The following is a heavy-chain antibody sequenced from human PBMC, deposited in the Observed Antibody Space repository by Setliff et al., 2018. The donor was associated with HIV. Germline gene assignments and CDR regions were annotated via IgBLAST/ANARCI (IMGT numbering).Heavy chain of an antibody. CDR3: ARKHLINVFDY. Sequence: PSETLSLTCTLYGGSLTNFWWTWIRQSPGKGLEWIGEIVDSGSTTYNPSLKSRVTISLDTSKKQFSLKLSSVIAADTAVYYCARKHLINVFDYWGQGALVTVSS. D-gene: IGHD3-16*01. CDR1: GGSLTNFW. J-gene: IGHJ4*02. CDR2: IVDSGST. V-gene: IGHV4-59*01.